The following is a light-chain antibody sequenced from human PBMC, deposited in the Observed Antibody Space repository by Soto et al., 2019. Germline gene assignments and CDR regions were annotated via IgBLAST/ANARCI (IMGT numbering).Light chain of an antibody. Sequence: DVVLTQSPLSLPVTLGQPASISCRSSPSLVWRDGNTYLNWFHQRPGQSPRRLIYQVSNRDSGVPDRFSGSGSGTDFTLKISRVEAEDVGVYYCMQGTHWPPTFGQGTKVEIK. V-gene: IGKV2-30*01. CDR1: PSLVWRDGNTY. J-gene: IGKJ1*01. CDR3: MQGTHWPPT. CDR2: QVS.